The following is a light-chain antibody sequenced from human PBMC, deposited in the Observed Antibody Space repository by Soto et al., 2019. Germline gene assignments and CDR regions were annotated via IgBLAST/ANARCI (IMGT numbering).Light chain of an antibody. CDR3: MQALQTPWT. CDR2: LGS. V-gene: IGKV2-28*01. J-gene: IGKJ1*01. CDR1: QSLLHSNGYNC. Sequence: IVMTQSPLSLPVTPGESASISCRSSQSLLHSNGYNCLDWYLQKPGQSPQLLIYLGSNRAPGVPDRLSGSGSGTDFTLKISRVEAGDVGVYYCMQALQTPWTFGQGTKVEI.